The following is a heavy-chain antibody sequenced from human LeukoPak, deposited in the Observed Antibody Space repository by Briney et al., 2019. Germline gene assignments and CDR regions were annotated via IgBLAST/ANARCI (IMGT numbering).Heavy chain of an antibody. D-gene: IGHD2-15*01. CDR2: IYYSGST. CDR3: ARLPSGGTRLDY. V-gene: IGHV4-59*08. Sequence: SETLSLTCTVSDGSISSYYWSWIRQPPGKGLEWIGYIYYSGSTNYNPSLKSRVTISVDTSKNQFSLRLTSVTAADTAVYYCARLPSGGTRLDYWGQGTLVTVSS. J-gene: IGHJ4*02. CDR1: DGSISSYY.